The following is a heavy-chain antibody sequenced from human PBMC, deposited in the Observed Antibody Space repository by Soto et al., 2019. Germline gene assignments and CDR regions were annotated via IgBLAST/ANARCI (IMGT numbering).Heavy chain of an antibody. V-gene: IGHV4-59*01. CDR1: GGSISSYY. CDR2: IYYSGST. Sequence: SETLSLTCTVSGGSISSYYWSWIRQPPGKGLEWIGYIYYSGSTNYNPSLKSRVTISVDTSKNQFSLKLSSVTAADTAVYYCARLWFGEFSFFDYWGQGTLVTVSS. CDR3: ARLWFGEFSFFDY. D-gene: IGHD3-10*01. J-gene: IGHJ4*02.